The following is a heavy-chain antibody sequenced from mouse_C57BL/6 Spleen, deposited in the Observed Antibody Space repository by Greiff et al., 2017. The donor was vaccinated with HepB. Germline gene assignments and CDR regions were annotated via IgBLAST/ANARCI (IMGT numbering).Heavy chain of an antibody. V-gene: IGHV1-53*01. CDR3: ARSKNYGSSPYYYAMDY. Sequence: QVQLKQPGTELVKPGASVKLSCKASGYTFTSYWMHWVKQRPGQGLEWIGNINPSNGGTNYNEKFKSKATLTVDKSSSTAYMQLSSLTSEDSAVYYCARSKNYGSSPYYYAMDYWGQGTSVTVSS. CDR2: INPSNGGT. D-gene: IGHD1-1*01. CDR1: GYTFTSYW. J-gene: IGHJ4*01.